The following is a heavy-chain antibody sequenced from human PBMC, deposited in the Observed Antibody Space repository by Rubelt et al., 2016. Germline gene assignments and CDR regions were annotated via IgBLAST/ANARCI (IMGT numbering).Heavy chain of an antibody. J-gene: IGHJ4*02. CDR2: ISGGGGNA. D-gene: IGHD3-3*01. Sequence: EVQLLESGGGFVQPGGSLRLSCAASGFTFSRHAMNWVRQAPGKGLEWVSAISGGGGNAFYADSVRGRFTISRDLSKNTLYWQMSSLRAEDTAVYYCAKLGPSKTIFGVVTPYCEHWGQGTLVTVSS. V-gene: IGHV3-23*01. CDR3: AKLGPSKTIFGVVTPYCEH. CDR1: GFTFSRHA.